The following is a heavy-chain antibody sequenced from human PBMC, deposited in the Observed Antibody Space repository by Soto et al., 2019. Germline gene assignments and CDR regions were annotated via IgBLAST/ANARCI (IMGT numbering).Heavy chain of an antibody. D-gene: IGHD4-17*01. Sequence: GGSLRLSCAASGFSVSSNYMSWVRQAPGKGLEWVSVLFVGGYTYYVDSVKGRFTISRDNSKNTVYLQMDRLRDDDTAVYYCAREAEIGDYVRGFDIWGQGTMVTVSS. CDR3: AREAEIGDYVRGFDI. J-gene: IGHJ3*02. CDR2: LFVGGYT. CDR1: GFSVSSNY. V-gene: IGHV3-53*01.